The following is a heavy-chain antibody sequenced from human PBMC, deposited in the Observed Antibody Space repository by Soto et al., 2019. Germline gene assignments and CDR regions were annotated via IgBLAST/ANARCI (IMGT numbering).Heavy chain of an antibody. Sequence: SETLSLTCTVSGGSISSYYWSWIRQPAGKGLEWIGRIYTSGSTNYNPSLKSRVTMSVDTSKNQFSLKLSSVTAADTAVYYCARDSPKYCGGDCYQYYYYYYGMDVWGQGTTVTSP. CDR2: IYTSGST. V-gene: IGHV4-4*07. J-gene: IGHJ6*02. CDR3: ARDSPKYCGGDCYQYYYYYYGMDV. CDR1: GGSISSYY. D-gene: IGHD2-21*02.